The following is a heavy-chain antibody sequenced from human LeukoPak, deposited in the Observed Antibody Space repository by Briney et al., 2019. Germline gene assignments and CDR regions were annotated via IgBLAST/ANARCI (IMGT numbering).Heavy chain of an antibody. J-gene: IGHJ6*02. V-gene: IGHV3-23*01. D-gene: IGHD3-22*01. CDR1: GFTFSSCA. Sequence: GGSLRLSCAASGFTFSSCAMNWVRQAPGKGLEWVSAISGSGGSTYYADSVKGRFTISRHNSKNTLYLQMNSLRAEDTAVYYCARYYDSSGYSSYYYYGMDVWGQGTTVTVSS. CDR3: ARYYDSSGYSSYYYYGMDV. CDR2: ISGSGGST.